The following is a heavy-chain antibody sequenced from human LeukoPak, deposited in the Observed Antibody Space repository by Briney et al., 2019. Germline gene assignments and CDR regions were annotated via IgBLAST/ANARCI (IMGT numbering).Heavy chain of an antibody. CDR3: AKDRRLGDFPYYYYYMDV. V-gene: IGHV3-30*18. CDR2: ISYDGSNE. D-gene: IGHD1-26*01. CDR1: GFTFSSYG. Sequence: GGSPRLSCAASGFTFSSYGMHWVRQAPGKGLEWLTVISYDGSNEYYADSVKGRFTISRDTSKNKVYLQMNSLRAEDTAVYYCAKDRRLGDFPYYYYYMDVWGKGTTVTVSS. J-gene: IGHJ6*03.